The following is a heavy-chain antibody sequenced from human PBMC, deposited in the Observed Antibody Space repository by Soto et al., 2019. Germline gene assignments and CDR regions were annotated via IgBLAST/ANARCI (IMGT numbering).Heavy chain of an antibody. D-gene: IGHD6-13*01. CDR2: IYYSGST. Sequence: PSETLSLTCTVSGGSISSGDYYWSWIRQPPGKGLEWIGYIYYSGSTYYNPSLKSRVTISVDTSKNQFSLKLSSVTAADTAVYYCARTLTAAGSWFDPWGQGTLVTVSS. CDR3: ARTLTAAGSWFDP. V-gene: IGHV4-30-4*01. CDR1: GGSISSGDYY. J-gene: IGHJ5*02.